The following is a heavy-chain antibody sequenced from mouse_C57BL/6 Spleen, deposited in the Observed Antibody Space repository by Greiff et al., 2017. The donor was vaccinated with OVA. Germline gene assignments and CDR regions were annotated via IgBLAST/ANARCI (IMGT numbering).Heavy chain of an antibody. J-gene: IGHJ2*01. Sequence: QVQLQQSGAELVRPGASVTLSCKASGYTFTDYEMHWVKQTPVHGLEWIGAIDPETGGTAYNQKFKGKAILTADKASSTAYMELRSLTSEDSAVYYCTRRGVTTNYFDYWGQGTTLTVSS. CDR3: TRRGVTTNYFDY. V-gene: IGHV1-15*01. CDR2: IDPETGGT. D-gene: IGHD2-2*01. CDR1: GYTFTDYE.